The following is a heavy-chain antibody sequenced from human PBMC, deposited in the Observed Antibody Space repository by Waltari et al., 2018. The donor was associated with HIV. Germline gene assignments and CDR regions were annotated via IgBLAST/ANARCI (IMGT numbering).Heavy chain of an antibody. Sequence: QVQLVQSGAEVKRPGASAKVYCKVSGYILTELSLHWVRQAPGKGLEWVGSFDPADGKTTYPQKFQGRVTMTEDTSTDTASMEVSSLRSEDTAVYYCATARQWLVDSGMDVWGQGTTVTVSS. D-gene: IGHD6-19*01. V-gene: IGHV1-24*01. CDR3: ATARQWLVDSGMDV. CDR1: GYILTELS. CDR2: FDPADGKT. J-gene: IGHJ6*02.